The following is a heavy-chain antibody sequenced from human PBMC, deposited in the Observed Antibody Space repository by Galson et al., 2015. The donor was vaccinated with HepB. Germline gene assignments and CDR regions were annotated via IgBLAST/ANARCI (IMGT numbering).Heavy chain of an antibody. V-gene: IGHV3-30*02. J-gene: IGHJ6*02. D-gene: IGHD2-2*01. CDR1: GFTFSSYG. CDR2: IRYDGSNK. CDR3: ARPSVGYCSSTSCLVDYYYGMDV. Sequence: SLRLSCAASGFTFSSYGMHWVRQAPGKGLEWVAFIRYDGSNKYYADSVKGRFTISRDNSKNTLYLQMNSLRAEDTAVYYCARPSVGYCSSTSCLVDYYYGMDVWGQGTTVTVSS.